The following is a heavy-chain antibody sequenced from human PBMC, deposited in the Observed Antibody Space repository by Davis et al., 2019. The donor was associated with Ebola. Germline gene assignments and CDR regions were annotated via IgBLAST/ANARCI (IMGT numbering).Heavy chain of an antibody. V-gene: IGHV1-69*10. CDR1: GGTFSSYA. CDR2: IIPILGIA. J-gene: IGHJ5*02. D-gene: IGHD2-2*01. Sequence: SVKVSCKASGGTFSSYAISWVRQAPGQGLEWMGGIIPILGIANYAQKFQGRVTITADKSTSTAYMELSSLRSEDTAVYYCARDLCSSTSCYNWFDPWGQGTLVTVSS. CDR3: ARDLCSSTSCYNWFDP.